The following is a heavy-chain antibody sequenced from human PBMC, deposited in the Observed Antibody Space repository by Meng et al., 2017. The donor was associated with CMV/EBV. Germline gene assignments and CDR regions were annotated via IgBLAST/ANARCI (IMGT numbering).Heavy chain of an antibody. CDR2: ISYDGSNK. CDR1: GFTFSSYA. CDR3: AKEAYCSSTSCYPLT. V-gene: IGHV3-30*04. D-gene: IGHD2-2*01. J-gene: IGHJ5*02. Sequence: GGSLRLSCAASGFTFSSYAMHWVRQAPGKGLEWVAVISYDGSNKYYADSVKGRFTISRDNSKNTLYLQMNSLRAEDTAVYYRAKEAYCSSTSCYPLTWGQGTLVTVSS.